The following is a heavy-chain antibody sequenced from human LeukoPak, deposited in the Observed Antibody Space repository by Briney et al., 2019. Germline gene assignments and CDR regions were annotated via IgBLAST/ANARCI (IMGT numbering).Heavy chain of an antibody. V-gene: IGHV3-20*04. CDR1: GFTFDDYA. Sequence: GGSLRLSCAASGFTFDDYAMHWVRQAPGKGLEWVSGISLNGGSTGYADSVKGRFTISRDNAKNSLYLQMNSLRADDTALYYCARVFTIFPGYYYFDYWGQGTLVTVSS. CDR2: ISLNGGST. D-gene: IGHD3-3*01. CDR3: ARVFTIFPGYYYFDY. J-gene: IGHJ4*02.